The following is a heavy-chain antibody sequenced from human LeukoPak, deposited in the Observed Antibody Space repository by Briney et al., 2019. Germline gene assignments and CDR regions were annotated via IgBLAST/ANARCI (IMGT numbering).Heavy chain of an antibody. CDR2: INHSRST. D-gene: IGHD2-8*01. V-gene: IGHV4-34*01. Sequence: SETLSLTCAVYGGSFSGYYWSWIRQPPGKELEWIGEINHSRSTNYNPSLKSRVTISVDTSKNQFSLKLSSVTAADTAVYYCARAFGAYCTNGVCYHFDYWGQGTLVTVSS. CDR3: ARAFGAYCTNGVCYHFDY. CDR1: GGSFSGYY. J-gene: IGHJ4*02.